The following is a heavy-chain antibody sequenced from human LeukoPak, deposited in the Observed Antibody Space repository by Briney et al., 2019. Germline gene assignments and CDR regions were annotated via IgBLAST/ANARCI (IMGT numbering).Heavy chain of an antibody. CDR3: ARGDGGTAFDY. D-gene: IGHD2-21*02. CDR1: GFTFSSYA. J-gene: IGHJ4*02. Sequence: GSLRLSCAASGFTFSSYAMSWVRQAPGKGLEWVSGISGSGDNTYYADSVKGRFTISRDNAKNSLYLQMNSLRAEDTAVYYCARGDGGTAFDYWGQGTLVTVSS. V-gene: IGHV3-23*01. CDR2: ISGSGDNT.